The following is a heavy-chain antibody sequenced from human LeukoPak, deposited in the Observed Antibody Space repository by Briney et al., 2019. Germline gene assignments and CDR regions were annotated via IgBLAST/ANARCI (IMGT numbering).Heavy chain of an antibody. V-gene: IGHV3-66*01. CDR3: AIDLPWFGELSTPNAFDI. CDR2: IYSGGST. CDR1: GFTFGSHW. Sequence: GGSLRLSCAASGFTFGSHWMTWVRQAPGKGLEWVSVIYSGGSTYYADSVKGRFTISRDNSKNTLYLQMNSLRAEDTAVHYCAIDLPWFGELSTPNAFDIWGQGTMVTVSS. D-gene: IGHD3-10*01. J-gene: IGHJ3*02.